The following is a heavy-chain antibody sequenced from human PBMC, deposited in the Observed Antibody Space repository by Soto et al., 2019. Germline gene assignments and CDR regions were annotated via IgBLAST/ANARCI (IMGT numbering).Heavy chain of an antibody. Sequence: EVQLLESGGGLVQPGGSLRLSCAASGFTFSSYAMSWVRQAPGKGLEWASAISGSGGSTYYADSVKGRFTISRDNSKNTLYLQMNSLRAEDTAVYYCANNVGREDGGLFDYWGQGTLVTVSS. CDR2: ISGSGGST. V-gene: IGHV3-23*01. D-gene: IGHD3-16*01. CDR1: GFTFSSYA. J-gene: IGHJ4*02. CDR3: ANNVGREDGGLFDY.